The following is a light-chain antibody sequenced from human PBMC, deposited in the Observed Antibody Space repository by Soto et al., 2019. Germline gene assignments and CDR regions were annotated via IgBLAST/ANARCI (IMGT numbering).Light chain of an antibody. J-gene: IGKJ1*01. CDR1: QSVSSN. CDR2: GAS. Sequence: EIVMTQSPAILSVSPGERATLSCRASQSVSSNLAWYQQKPGQAPRLLIYGASTRATGVPARFSGSGSGTEFTLTISSLQSEDLAVYYCQQYNNWPRTFGQGTKVEIK. CDR3: QQYNNWPRT. V-gene: IGKV3-15*01.